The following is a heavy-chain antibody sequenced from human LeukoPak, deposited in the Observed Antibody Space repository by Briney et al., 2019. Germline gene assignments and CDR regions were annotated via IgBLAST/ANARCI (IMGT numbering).Heavy chain of an antibody. CDR2: ISGSGGST. CDR3: AKLGVVSDAFDI. V-gene: IGHV3-23*01. Sequence: SAISGSGGSTYYADSVKGRFTISRDNSKNTLYLQMNSLRAEDTAVYYCAKLGVVSDAFDIWGQGTMVTVSS. J-gene: IGHJ3*02. D-gene: IGHD3-3*01.